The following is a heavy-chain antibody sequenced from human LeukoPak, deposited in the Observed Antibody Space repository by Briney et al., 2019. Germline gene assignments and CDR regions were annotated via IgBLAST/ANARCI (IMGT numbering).Heavy chain of an antibody. J-gene: IGHJ3*01. V-gene: IGHV3-23*01. Sequence: GGSLRLSCAASGFAFSRNDMFWVRRAPGKGLEWVSCISGSSGATYYADSVRGRFTISRDNSKNTVFLQMNSLRAEDTAIYYCAKGGPGAFDFWGQGTMVTVSS. CDR1: GFAFSRND. CDR3: AKGGPGAFDF. D-gene: IGHD2-15*01. CDR2: ISGSSGAT.